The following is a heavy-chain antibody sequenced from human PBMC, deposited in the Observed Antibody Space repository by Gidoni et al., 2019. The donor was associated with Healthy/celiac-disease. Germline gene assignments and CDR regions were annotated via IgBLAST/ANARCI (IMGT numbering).Heavy chain of an antibody. Sequence: QVQLVQSGAEVKKPGASVTVSCKASGYTFPGYYMHWVRQAPGQGLEWMGWINPNSGCTNYAQKFQGRVTMTRDTSISTAYMELSRLRSDDTAVYYCAREAYGSGSYRFDPWGQGTLVTVSS. CDR1: GYTFPGYY. CDR2: INPNSGCT. D-gene: IGHD3-10*01. CDR3: AREAYGSGSYRFDP. V-gene: IGHV1-2*02. J-gene: IGHJ5*02.